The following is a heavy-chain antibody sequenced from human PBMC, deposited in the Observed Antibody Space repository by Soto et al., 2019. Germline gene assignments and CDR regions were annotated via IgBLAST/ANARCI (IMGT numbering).Heavy chain of an antibody. V-gene: IGHV4-34*01. CDR1: GGSFSGYY. CDR3: ARGQGRVTFFDY. Sequence: QVQLQQWGAGLLKPSETLSLTCAVYGGSFSGYYWSWIRQPPGKGLAWIGEMNHSGSTNYNPSLTSRVTISVDTSKNQFSLKLSSVTAADTAVYYCARGQGRVTFFDYWGQGTLVTVSS. CDR2: MNHSGST. D-gene: IGHD3-16*02. J-gene: IGHJ4*02.